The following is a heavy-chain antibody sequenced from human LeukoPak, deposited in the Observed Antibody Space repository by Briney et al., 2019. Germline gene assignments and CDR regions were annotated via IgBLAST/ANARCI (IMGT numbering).Heavy chain of an antibody. V-gene: IGHV3-30*04. J-gene: IGHJ6*02. CDR2: ISYDGSNK. Sequence: GGSLRLSCAASGFTFSSYAMHWVRQAPGKGLEWEAVISYDGSNKYYADSVKGRFTISRDNSKNTLYLQMNSLRAEDTAVYYCAREGYSYGPRIYYYYGMDVWGQGTTVTVSS. CDR3: AREGYSYGPRIYYYYGMDV. D-gene: IGHD5-18*01. CDR1: GFTFSSYA.